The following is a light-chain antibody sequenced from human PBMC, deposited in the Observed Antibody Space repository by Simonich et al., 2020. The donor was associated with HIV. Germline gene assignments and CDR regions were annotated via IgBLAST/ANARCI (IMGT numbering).Light chain of an antibody. CDR3: SSYAGSNNLV. CDR2: DVS. V-gene: IGLV2-8*01. CDR1: SRDVGGYNS. J-gene: IGLJ3*02. Sequence: QSALTQPPSASGSPGQSVTISCTGTSRDVGGYNSVSWYQQHPGKAPKLMIYDVSKRPSGVHDRFSGSKSGNTASLTVSGLQAEDEADYYCSSYAGSNNLVFGGGTKLTVL.